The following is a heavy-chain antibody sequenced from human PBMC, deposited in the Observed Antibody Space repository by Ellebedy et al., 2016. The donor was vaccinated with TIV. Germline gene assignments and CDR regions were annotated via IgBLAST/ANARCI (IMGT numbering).Heavy chain of an antibody. CDR1: GYTFTGYY. CDR2: INPNSGGT. Sequence: ASVKVSCKASGYTFTGYYMHWVRQAPGQGLEWMGWINPNSGGTNYAQKFQGRVTMTRDTSISTAYMELSRLRSDDTAVYYCARDGRDDILTGYYHYWGQGTLVTVSS. V-gene: IGHV1-2*02. CDR3: ARDGRDDILTGYYHY. D-gene: IGHD3-9*01. J-gene: IGHJ4*02.